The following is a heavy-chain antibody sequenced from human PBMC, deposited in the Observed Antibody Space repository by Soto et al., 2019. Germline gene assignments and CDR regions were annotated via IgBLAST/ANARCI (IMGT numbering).Heavy chain of an antibody. V-gene: IGHV1-2*02. J-gene: IGHJ6*02. CDR3: ARALRYFDWLLSGGYYYYYGMDV. CDR1: GYTFTGYY. CDR2: INPNSGGT. D-gene: IGHD3-9*01. Sequence: SEKVSWKASGYTFTGYYMHWVRQAPGQGLEWMGWINPNSGGTNYAQKFQGRVTMTRDTSISTAYMELSRLRSDDTAVYYCARALRYFDWLLSGGYYYYYGMDVWGQETTVTVSS.